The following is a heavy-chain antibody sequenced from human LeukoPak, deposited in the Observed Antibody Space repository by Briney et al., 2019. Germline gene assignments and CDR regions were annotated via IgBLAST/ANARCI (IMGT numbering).Heavy chain of an antibody. CDR3: ASRIATAGSVDY. D-gene: IGHD6-13*01. CDR1: GFTFSSYG. Sequence: GGSLRLSCAASGFTFSSYGMHWVRQAPGKGLEWVAFIRNDGSNKYYADSVKGRFTISRDNSKNTLHLQMNTLRAEDTAVYYCASRIATAGSVDYWGQGTLVTVSS. V-gene: IGHV3-30*02. CDR2: IRNDGSNK. J-gene: IGHJ4*02.